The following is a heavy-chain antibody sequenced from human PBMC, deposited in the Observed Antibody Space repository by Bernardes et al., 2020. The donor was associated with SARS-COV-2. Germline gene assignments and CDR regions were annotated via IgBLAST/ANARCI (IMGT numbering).Heavy chain of an antibody. Sequence: GGSLRLSCVASGFTFSSFAMSWVRQTPGKGLEWVSTISGSGRSTYYADSVKGRFTISRDNSKNTLYLQMNSLTTDDTAVYYCSLGGLRYFDFSYWGQGTLVSVSS. J-gene: IGHJ4*02. CDR1: GFTFSSFA. CDR2: ISGSGRST. V-gene: IGHV3-23*01. D-gene: IGHD3-9*01. CDR3: SLGGLRYFDFSY.